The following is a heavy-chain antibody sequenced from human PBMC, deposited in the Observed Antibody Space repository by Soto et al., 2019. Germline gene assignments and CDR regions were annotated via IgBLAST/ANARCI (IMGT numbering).Heavy chain of an antibody. J-gene: IGHJ4*02. Sequence: GASVKVSCKASGGTFSSYAISWVRQAPGQGLEWMGGIIPIFGTANYAQKFRGRVTITADESTSTAYMELSSLRSEDTAVYYCARGDHYYDSSGYVYYFDYWGQGTLVTVSS. CDR1: GGTFSSYA. CDR2: IIPIFGTA. D-gene: IGHD3-22*01. V-gene: IGHV1-69*13. CDR3: ARGDHYYDSSGYVYYFDY.